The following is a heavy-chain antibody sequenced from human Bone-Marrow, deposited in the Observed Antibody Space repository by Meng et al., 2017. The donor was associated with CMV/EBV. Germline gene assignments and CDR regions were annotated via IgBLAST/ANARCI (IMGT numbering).Heavy chain of an antibody. Sequence: LSLTCASSGFPFSSYGMHWVRQAPGKGLEWVAFIRYDGSNKYYADSVKGRFTIPRDNSKNMLYLHMNSLRAEDTAVYYCVKGNPHHDYWGQGTLVTVSS. D-gene: IGHD1-14*01. V-gene: IGHV3-30*02. CDR1: GFPFSSYG. CDR3: VKGNPHHDY. J-gene: IGHJ4*02. CDR2: IRYDGSNK.